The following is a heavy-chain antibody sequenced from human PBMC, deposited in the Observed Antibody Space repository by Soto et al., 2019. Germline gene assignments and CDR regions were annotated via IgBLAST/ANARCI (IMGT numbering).Heavy chain of an antibody. J-gene: IGHJ4*02. CDR2: ITTDNSNT. V-gene: IGHV1-18*01. D-gene: IGHD5-18*01. CDR3: ARTRGYSYGYADY. CDR1: GYTFTSYG. Sequence: ASVKVSCKASGYTFTSYGISWVRQAPGEGLEWMGWITTDNSNTNYAQKFQGRVTMTTDTSTRTAYMELRILTSDDTAVYYCARTRGYSYGYADYWGQGNLVTVSS.